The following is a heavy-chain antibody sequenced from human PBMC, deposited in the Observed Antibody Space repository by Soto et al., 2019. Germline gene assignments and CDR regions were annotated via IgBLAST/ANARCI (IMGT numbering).Heavy chain of an antibody. D-gene: IGHD3-10*01. Sequence: GASVKVSCKASGGTFSSYAISWVRQAPGQGLEWMGGIIPIFGTANCAQKFQGRVTITADESTSTAYMELSSLRSEDTAVYYCARGGPTGGDFDYWGQGTLVTVSS. J-gene: IGHJ4*02. CDR1: GGTFSSYA. V-gene: IGHV1-69*13. CDR2: IIPIFGTA. CDR3: ARGGPTGGDFDY.